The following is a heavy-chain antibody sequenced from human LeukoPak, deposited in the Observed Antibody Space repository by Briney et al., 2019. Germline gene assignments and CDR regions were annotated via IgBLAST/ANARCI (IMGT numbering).Heavy chain of an antibody. D-gene: IGHD6-19*01. CDR2: INTNTGNP. Sequence: GASVKVSCKASGYTFSTYPMNWVRQAPGQGLEWMGWINTNTGNPTYARGFTGRFVFSLGTSVSTAYLQISSLQPEDTAVYFCAREGNSSGWDFDYWGQGTLVTVSS. CDR1: GYTFSTYP. CDR3: AREGNSSGWDFDY. V-gene: IGHV7-4-1*02. J-gene: IGHJ4*02.